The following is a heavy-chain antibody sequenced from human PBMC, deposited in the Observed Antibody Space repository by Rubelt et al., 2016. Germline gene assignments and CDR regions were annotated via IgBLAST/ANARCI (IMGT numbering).Heavy chain of an antibody. Sequence: VQLVESGGGLVQPGGSLRLSCAASGFTFSTYSMNWVRQAPGKGLEWVAVISSDGRNKYYADSVKGRFTISRDNSKNTLYLQMNNLGGEDTAVFYCAREAAIGVFDYWGQGTLVTVSS. D-gene: IGHD3-16*01. CDR3: AREAAIGVFDY. CDR2: ISSDGRNK. J-gene: IGHJ4*02. CDR1: GFTFSTYS. V-gene: IGHV3-30*03.